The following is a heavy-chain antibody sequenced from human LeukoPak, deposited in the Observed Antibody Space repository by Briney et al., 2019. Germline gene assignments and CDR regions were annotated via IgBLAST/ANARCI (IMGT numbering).Heavy chain of an antibody. D-gene: IGHD3-9*01. CDR1: GGSISSSSYY. V-gene: IGHV4-39*07. J-gene: IGHJ5*02. Sequence: SETLSLTCTVSGGSISSSSYYWGWIRQPPGKGLEWIGSIYYSGSTYYNPSLKSRVTISVDTSKNQFSLKLSSVTAADTAVYYCARDTSDILTGYYLEHGFDPWGQGTLVTVSS. CDR2: IYYSGST. CDR3: ARDTSDILTGYYLEHGFDP.